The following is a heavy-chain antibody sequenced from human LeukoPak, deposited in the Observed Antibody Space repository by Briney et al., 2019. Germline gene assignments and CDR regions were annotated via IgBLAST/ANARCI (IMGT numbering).Heavy chain of an antibody. CDR2: IYYSGST. CDR1: GGSISSSSYY. V-gene: IGHV4-39*01. Sequence: SETLSLTCTVSGGSISSSSYYWGWIRQPPGKGLEWIGSIYYSGSTYYNPSLKSRVTISVDTSKNQFSLKLSSVTAADTAVYYCAATPEGIAAAGIDYYYYGTDVWGQGTTVTVSS. D-gene: IGHD6-13*01. J-gene: IGHJ6*02. CDR3: AATPEGIAAAGIDYYYYGTDV.